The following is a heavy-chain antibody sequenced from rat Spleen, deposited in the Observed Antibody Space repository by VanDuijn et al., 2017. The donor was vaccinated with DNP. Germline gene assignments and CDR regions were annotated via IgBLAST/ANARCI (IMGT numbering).Heavy chain of an antibody. CDR2: INKDTTTI. D-gene: IGHD1-11*01. V-gene: IGHV4-2*01. Sequence: EVKLVESGGGLVQPGNSLELSCAASRFNFNDYWMGWVRQAPGKGLEWIGQINKDTTTINYNPSLKDRFTISRDNAQDTLYLQMSKLGSEDTAIYYCARGPNYGSWADFFDYWGQGVMVTVSS. J-gene: IGHJ2*01. CDR3: ARGPNYGSWADFFDY. CDR1: RFNFNDYW.